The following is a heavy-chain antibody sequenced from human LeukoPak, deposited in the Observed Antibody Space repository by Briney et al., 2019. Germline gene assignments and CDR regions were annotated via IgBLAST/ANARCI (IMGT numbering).Heavy chain of an antibody. CDR1: GFSFSTYW. V-gene: IGHV3-7*01. D-gene: IGHD3-9*01. CDR3: ARDRGFDNFDY. J-gene: IGHJ4*02. CDR2: IKEDGSDK. Sequence: GGSLRLSCAASGFSFSTYWMSWVRQAPGKGLEWGANIKEDGSDKNYVDSVKGRFTIARDNDKNYVYGQMKSLRAEDTAVYYCARDRGFDNFDYWGQGTLVTVSS.